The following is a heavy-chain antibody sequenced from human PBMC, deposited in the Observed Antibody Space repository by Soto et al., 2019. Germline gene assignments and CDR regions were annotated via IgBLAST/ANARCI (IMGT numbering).Heavy chain of an antibody. J-gene: IGHJ2*01. CDR1: GGSISSSNW. CDR2: IYHSGST. Sequence: QVQLQESGPGLVKPSGTLSLTCAVSGGSISSSNWWSWVRQPPGKGLEWIGEIYHSGSTNYNPSLESRVTISVDKSKNQFSLKLSSVTAADTAVYYCARDWRFYGDYELLHWYFDLWGRGTLVTVSS. CDR3: ARDWRFYGDYELLHWYFDL. D-gene: IGHD4-17*01. V-gene: IGHV4-4*02.